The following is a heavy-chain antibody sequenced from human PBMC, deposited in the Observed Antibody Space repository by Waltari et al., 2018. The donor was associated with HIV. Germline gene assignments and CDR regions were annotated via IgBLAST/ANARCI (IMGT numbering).Heavy chain of an antibody. CDR1: GFNFDDYA. V-gene: IGHV3-49*04. CDR3: CRHRHNWNSAFDY. CDR2: IRSKAYGGTT. Sequence: EVQLVEWGGGSVQPGRSLKIFCTTSGFNFDDYAMSWVRQAPGKGLEWVGFIRSKAYGGTTEYLASVKGRFTVSRDDSKSIAYLQMNSLKTEDTAAYYCCRHRHNWNSAFDYWGQGTPVTVSS. J-gene: IGHJ4*02. D-gene: IGHD1-20*01.